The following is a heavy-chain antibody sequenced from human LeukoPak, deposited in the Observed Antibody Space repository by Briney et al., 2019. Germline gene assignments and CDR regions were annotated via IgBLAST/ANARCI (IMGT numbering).Heavy chain of an antibody. J-gene: IGHJ6*02. CDR2: IKQDGSEK. CDR3: ARDRLLTTVTTDGMDV. CDR1: GFTFSSYW. D-gene: IGHD4-17*01. Sequence: GGSLRLSCAASGFTFSSYWMSWVRQAPGKGLEWVANIKQDGSEKYYVDSVKGRFTISRDNAKNSLYLQMNSLRAEDTAVYYCARDRLLTTVTTDGMDVWGQGTTVTVSS. V-gene: IGHV3-7*01.